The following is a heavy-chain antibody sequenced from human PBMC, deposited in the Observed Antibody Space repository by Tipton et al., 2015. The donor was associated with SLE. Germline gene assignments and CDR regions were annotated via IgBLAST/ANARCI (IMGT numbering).Heavy chain of an antibody. CDR1: GFTLSSYN. Sequence: SLRLSCAASGFTLSSYNMNWVRQAPGKGLEWVSSIRSDSSYKYYADSVKGRFTISRDSAKNSLYLQMDSLRAEDTALYYCARVLGPRNFDLWGRGTLVTVSS. CDR3: ARVLGPRNFDL. V-gene: IGHV3-21*04. J-gene: IGHJ2*01. CDR2: IRSDSSYK.